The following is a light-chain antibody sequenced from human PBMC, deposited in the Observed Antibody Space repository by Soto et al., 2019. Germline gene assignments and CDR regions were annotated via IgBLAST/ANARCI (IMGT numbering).Light chain of an antibody. J-gene: IGLJ1*01. Sequence: SYELTQPPSVSVSPGQTARITYSGDALPKQYAYWYQQKPGQAPVLVIYKDSERPSGIPERFSGSSSGTTVTLTISGVQAEDEADYYCQSADSSGMVFGTGTQLTVL. CDR1: ALPKQY. V-gene: IGLV3-25*03. CDR3: QSADSSGMV. CDR2: KDS.